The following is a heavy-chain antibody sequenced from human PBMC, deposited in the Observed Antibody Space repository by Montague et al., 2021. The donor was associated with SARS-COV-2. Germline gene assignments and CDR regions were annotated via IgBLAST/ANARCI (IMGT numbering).Heavy chain of an antibody. Sequence: SETLSLTCSVSGASTSTSTDHWAWIRQSPGKGLEWVGCFSYSDSTLYNPSLTSRHTISIDTSKDQLSLKLSSLTAADAAVYYCARGRDQLGWFDPWGQGTLGTVSS. CDR1: GASTSTSTDH. D-gene: IGHD7-27*01. J-gene: IGHJ5*02. V-gene: IGHV4-39*07. CDR2: FSYSDST. CDR3: ARGRDQLGWFDP.